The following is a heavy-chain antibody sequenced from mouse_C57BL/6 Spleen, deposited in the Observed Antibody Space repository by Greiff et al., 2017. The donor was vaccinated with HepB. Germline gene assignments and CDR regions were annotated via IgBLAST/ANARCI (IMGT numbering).Heavy chain of an antibody. J-gene: IGHJ4*01. V-gene: IGHV1-80*01. CDR2: IYPGDGDT. CDR3: ARPHYYGSSYVNYYAMDY. D-gene: IGHD1-1*01. CDR1: GYAFSSYW. Sequence: VQLQESGAELVKPGASVKISCKASGYAFSSYWMNWVKQRPGKGLEWIGQIYPGDGDTNYNGKFKGKATLTADKSSSTAYMQLSSLTSEDSAVYFCARPHYYGSSYVNYYAMDYWGQGTSVTVSS.